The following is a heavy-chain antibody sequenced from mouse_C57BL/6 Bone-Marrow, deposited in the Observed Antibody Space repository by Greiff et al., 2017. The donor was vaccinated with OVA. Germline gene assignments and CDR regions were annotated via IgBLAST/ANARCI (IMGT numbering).Heavy chain of an antibody. V-gene: IGHV1-59*01. J-gene: IGHJ2*02. D-gene: IGHD1-1*01. CDR2: IAPSDSYI. CDR3: AHYGSRLYLHY. CDR1: GYTFTNYW. Sequence: QVQLQQPGAGLVRPGTSVKLSCKASGYTFTNYWMHWVKQRPGQGLEWIGVIAPSDSYINYNQKFKGRATLTVDTSSSTAYMHLSSLTSEDSAVYYCAHYGSRLYLHYWGQGTSLTVSS.